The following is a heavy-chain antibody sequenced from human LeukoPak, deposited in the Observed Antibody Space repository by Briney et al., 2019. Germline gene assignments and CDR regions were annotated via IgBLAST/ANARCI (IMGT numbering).Heavy chain of an antibody. Sequence: GGSVRLSCGASGFTLSSYSMNGVGEARGKGLEWVSSISRSSSYIYYADSVKGRFTISRDNAKNSLYLQMPSLRAEDTAVYYCARDQADFGDYIWGRYRNFDYWGQGTLVTVSS. D-gene: IGHD3-16*02. CDR1: GFTLSSYS. CDR2: ISRSSSYI. CDR3: ARDQADFGDYIWGRYRNFDY. V-gene: IGHV3-21*01. J-gene: IGHJ4*02.